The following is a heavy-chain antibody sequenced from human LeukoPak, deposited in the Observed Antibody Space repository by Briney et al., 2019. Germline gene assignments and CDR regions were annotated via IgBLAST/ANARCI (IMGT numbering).Heavy chain of an antibody. J-gene: IGHJ6*03. CDR1: EYTFTGYY. CDR3: ARSRYSSSWYVPPYYYYYYMDV. V-gene: IGHV1-2*02. Sequence: ASVKVSCKASEYTFTGYYMHWVRQAPGQGLERMGWINPNSGGTNYAQKLQGRVTMTTDASTSTAYMELRSLRSDDTAVYYCARSRYSSSWYVPPYYYYYYMDVWGKGTTVTVSS. D-gene: IGHD6-13*01. CDR2: INPNSGGT.